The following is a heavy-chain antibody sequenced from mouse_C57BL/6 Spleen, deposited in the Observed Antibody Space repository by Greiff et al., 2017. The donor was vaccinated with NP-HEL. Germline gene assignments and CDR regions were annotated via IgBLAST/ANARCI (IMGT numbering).Heavy chain of an antibody. D-gene: IGHD1-1*01. CDR1: GYTFTDYY. J-gene: IGHJ2*01. CDR3: TRGYYYGSSYYFDY. V-gene: IGHV1-76*01. Sequence: QVQLKQSGAELVRPGASVKLSCKASGYTFTDYYINWVKQRPGQGLEWIARIYPGSGNTYYNEKFKGKATLTAEKSSSTAYMQLSSLTSEDSAVYFCTRGYYYGSSYYFDYWGQGTTLTVSS. CDR2: IYPGSGNT.